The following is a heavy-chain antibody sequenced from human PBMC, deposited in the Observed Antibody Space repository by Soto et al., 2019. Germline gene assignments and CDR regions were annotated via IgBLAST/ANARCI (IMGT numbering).Heavy chain of an antibody. CDR2: IIPIFGTA. CDR1: GGTFSSYA. V-gene: IGHV1-69*01. Sequence: QVQLVQSWAEVKKPGASVKVSCKASGGTFSSYAISWVRQAPGQGLEWMGGIIPIFGTANYAQTFQGRVTITADESTSTAYTELSSLRSGDTAVSSCASRNGGIAAAGPQGYYYGRDVWGQGYTVTVSS. J-gene: IGHJ6*02. D-gene: IGHD6-13*01. CDR3: ASRNGGIAAAGPQGYYYGRDV.